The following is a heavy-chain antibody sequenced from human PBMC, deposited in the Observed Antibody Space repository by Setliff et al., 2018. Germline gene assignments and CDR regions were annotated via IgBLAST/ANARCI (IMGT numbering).Heavy chain of an antibody. J-gene: IGHJ3*02. Sequence: GASVKVSCKASGGTFSSYAISWVRQAPGQGLEWMGGIIPILGIANYAQKFQGRVTITADESTSTAYMELSSLRSEDTAVYYCARSPYSSSWSQEEYSGAFDIWGQGTMVTVSS. CDR2: IIPILGIA. CDR3: ARSPYSSSWSQEEYSGAFDI. D-gene: IGHD6-13*01. CDR1: GGTFSSYA. V-gene: IGHV1-69*10.